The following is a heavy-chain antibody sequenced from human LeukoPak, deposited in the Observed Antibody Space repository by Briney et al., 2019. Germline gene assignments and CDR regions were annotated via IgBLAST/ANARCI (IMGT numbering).Heavy chain of an antibody. CDR1: GFTFSSNS. CDR2: ISSSSRAI. Sequence: GGSLRLSCAASGFTFSSNSMNWVRQAPGKGLEWVSYISSSSRAIYYADSVKGRFTISRDNAKNSLYLQMNSLRDEDTAVYYCASHHYNMDVWGQGTTVTVSS. V-gene: IGHV3-48*02. CDR3: ASHHYNMDV. D-gene: IGHD1-1*01. J-gene: IGHJ6*02.